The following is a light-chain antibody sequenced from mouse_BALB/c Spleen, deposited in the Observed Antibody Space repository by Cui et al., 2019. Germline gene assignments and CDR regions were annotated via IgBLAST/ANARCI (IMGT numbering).Light chain of an antibody. CDR2: DTS. V-gene: IGKV4-55*01. Sequence: QIVLTQSPAFMSASPGEKVTMTCSASSSVSYMYWYQQKPGSSPRLLIYDTSNLASGVPVRFSGSGSGTSYSLTISRMEAEDAATYYCQQWSSYPPTFGAGTKLELK. CDR3: QQWSSYPPT. J-gene: IGKJ5*01. CDR1: SSVSY.